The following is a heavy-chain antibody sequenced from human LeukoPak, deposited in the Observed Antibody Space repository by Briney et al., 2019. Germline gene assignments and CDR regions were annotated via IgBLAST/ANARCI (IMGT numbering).Heavy chain of an antibody. CDR1: GFTFSSYG. CDR2: IWYDGSNK. CDR3: ARDEGHGTSWYVF. V-gene: IGHV3-33*01. J-gene: IGHJ4*02. Sequence: GGFLRLSCAASGFTFSSYGMHWVRQAPGEGLEWVALIWYDGSNKYYAESVKGRFTISRDNSKNTLYLQMNSLRAEDTAVYYCARDEGHGTSWYVFWGQGTLATVSS. D-gene: IGHD6-13*01.